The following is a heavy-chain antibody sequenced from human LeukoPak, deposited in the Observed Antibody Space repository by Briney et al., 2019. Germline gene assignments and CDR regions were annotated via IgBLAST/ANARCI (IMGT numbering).Heavy chain of an antibody. CDR1: GGSISSGDYY. CDR3: ARDLRSGRAFDY. J-gene: IGHJ4*02. D-gene: IGHD2-15*01. V-gene: IGHV4-30-4*08. Sequence: SETLSLTCTVSGGSISSGDYYWSWIRQRPGKGLEWIGYIYYSGSTYYNPSLKSRVTISVDTSKNQFSLKLSSVTAADTAVYYCARDLRSGRAFDYWGQGTLVTVSS. CDR2: IYYSGST.